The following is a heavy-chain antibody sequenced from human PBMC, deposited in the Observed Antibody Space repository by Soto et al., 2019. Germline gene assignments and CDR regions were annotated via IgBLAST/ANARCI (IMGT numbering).Heavy chain of an antibody. CDR2: IYYSGST. D-gene: IGHD5-12*01. Sequence: SETLSLTCTVSGGSISSYFCSWIRQHPGKGLEWIGYIYYSGSTYYNPSLKSRVTISVGTSKNQFSLKLSSVTAADTAVYYCATLRYSGYDPYTYGYYYYMDVWGKGTTVTVSS. V-gene: IGHV4-31*03. CDR3: ATLRYSGYDPYTYGYYYYMDV. J-gene: IGHJ6*03. CDR1: GGSISSYF.